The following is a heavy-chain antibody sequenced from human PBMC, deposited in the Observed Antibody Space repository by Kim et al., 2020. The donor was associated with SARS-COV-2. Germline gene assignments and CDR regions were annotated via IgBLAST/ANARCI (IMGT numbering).Heavy chain of an antibody. Sequence: SRYYADAGKGRFTITRDNSKNTLYLQMNSRRAEDTAVYYCAKGSPGWFDPWGQGTLVTVSS. J-gene: IGHJ5*02. CDR2: SR. V-gene: IGHV3-23*01. CDR3: AKGSPGWFDP. D-gene: IGHD2-15*01.